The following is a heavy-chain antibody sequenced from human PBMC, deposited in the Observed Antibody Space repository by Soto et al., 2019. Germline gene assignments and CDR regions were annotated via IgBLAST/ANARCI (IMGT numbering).Heavy chain of an antibody. Sequence: EVQLVESGGGLVQPGGSLRLSCAASGFTFSSYSMNWVRQAPGKGLEWVSYISSSSSTIYYADSVKGRFTISRDNAKNSLYLQMNSLRDEDTAVYYCARDPVPYGGGPVFDYWGQGTLVTVSS. J-gene: IGHJ4*02. D-gene: IGHD4-17*01. CDR2: ISSSSSTI. CDR3: ARDPVPYGGGPVFDY. V-gene: IGHV3-48*02. CDR1: GFTFSSYS.